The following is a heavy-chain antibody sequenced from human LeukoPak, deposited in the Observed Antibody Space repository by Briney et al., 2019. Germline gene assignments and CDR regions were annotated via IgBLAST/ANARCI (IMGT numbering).Heavy chain of an antibody. CDR1: GGSISSYY. J-gene: IGHJ4*02. D-gene: IGHD4-17*01. Sequence: KPSETLSLTCTVSGGSISSYYWSWIRQPPGKGLEWIGYIYYSGSTNYNPSLKSRVTISVDTSKNQSSLKLSSVTAADTAVYYCARVGYGDYGYYFDYWGQGTLVTVSS. CDR3: ARVGYGDYGYYFDY. V-gene: IGHV4-59*01. CDR2: IYYSGST.